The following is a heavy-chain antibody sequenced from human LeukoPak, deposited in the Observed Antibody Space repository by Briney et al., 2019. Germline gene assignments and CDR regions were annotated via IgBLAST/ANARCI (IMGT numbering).Heavy chain of an antibody. V-gene: IGHV3-30-3*01. CDR3: AIVSSRWLVEYYFDY. D-gene: IGHD6-19*01. Sequence: GGSLRPSCAASGFTFSSYAMHWVRQAPGKGLEWVAVISYDGSNKYYADSVKGRFTISRDNSKNTLYLQMNSLRAEDTAVYYCAIVSSRWLVEYYFDYWGQGTLVTVSS. CDR1: GFTFSSYA. CDR2: ISYDGSNK. J-gene: IGHJ4*02.